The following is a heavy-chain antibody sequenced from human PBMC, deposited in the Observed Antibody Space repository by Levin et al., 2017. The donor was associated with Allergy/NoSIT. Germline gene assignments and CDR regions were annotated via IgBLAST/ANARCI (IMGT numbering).Heavy chain of an antibody. CDR2: IYYSGST. CDR1: GASISSHY. D-gene: IGHD6-13*01. J-gene: IGHJ6*02. Sequence: SETLSLTCTVSGASISSHYWSWIRLPPGKGLEWIGYIYYSGSTNYNPSLWSRVTISVDTSKNQFSLKLSSVIAADTAVYYCARGAAGLSYGMDVWGQGTKVTVSS. V-gene: IGHV4-59*11. CDR3: ARGAAGLSYGMDV.